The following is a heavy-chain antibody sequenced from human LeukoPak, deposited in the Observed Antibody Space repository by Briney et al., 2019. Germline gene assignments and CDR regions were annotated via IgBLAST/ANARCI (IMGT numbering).Heavy chain of an antibody. CDR2: ISYDGSNK. J-gene: IGHJ4*02. D-gene: IGHD3-10*01. Sequence: PGGSLRLSCAASGFTFSSYAMHWVRQAPGKGLEWVAVISYDGSNKYYADSVKGRFTISRDNSKNTLYLQMNSLRAEDTAVYYCARAVNYYGSGSLDYWGQGTLVTVSS. CDR1: GFTFSSYA. CDR3: ARAVNYYGSGSLDY. V-gene: IGHV3-30*04.